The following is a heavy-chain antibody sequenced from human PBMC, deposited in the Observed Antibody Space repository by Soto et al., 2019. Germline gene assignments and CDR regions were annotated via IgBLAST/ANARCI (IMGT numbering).Heavy chain of an antibody. V-gene: IGHV4-4*07. CDR2: IYATGTT. CDR1: GASISGSY. J-gene: IGHJ5*02. CDR3: VRDGTKTSRDWFDX. Sequence: SETLSLTCTVSGASISGSYWSWIRKSAGKGLEWIGRIYATGTTDYKPSLKSRVMMSVDTSKKQFSLKLRSVTAADTAVYYCVRDGTKTSRDWFDXWGQAIAVTVSX. D-gene: IGHD1-1*01.